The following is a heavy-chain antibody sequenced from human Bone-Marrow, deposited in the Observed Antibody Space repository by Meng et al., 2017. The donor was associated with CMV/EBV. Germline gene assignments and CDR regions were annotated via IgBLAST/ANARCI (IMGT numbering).Heavy chain of an antibody. V-gene: IGHV3-21*01. D-gene: IGHD2-2*02. CDR2: ISSSSSYI. J-gene: IGHJ6*01. Sequence: ETLSLTCAASGFTFSSYSMNWVRQAPRKGLEWVSSISSSSSYIYYADSVKGRFTISRDNAKNSLYLQMNSLRAEDTAVYYCAREGGIVVVPAAIESPPQDYYGMDVWGQGTTVTVSS. CDR3: AREGGIVVVPAAIESPPQDYYGMDV. CDR1: GFTFSSYS.